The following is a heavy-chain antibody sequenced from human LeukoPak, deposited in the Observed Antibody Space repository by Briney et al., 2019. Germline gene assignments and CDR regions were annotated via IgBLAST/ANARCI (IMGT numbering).Heavy chain of an antibody. D-gene: IGHD4-23*01. CDR3: ARRYGGDSVPFDY. CDR1: GGSISSRTYY. V-gene: IGHV4-39*01. CDR2: IYYSGNT. J-gene: IGHJ4*02. Sequence: SETLSLTCTVSGGSISSRTYYWGWIRQPPGKGLEWIGTIYYSGNTYYNSSLKSRVTISIDTPKNQFSLKLNSVTAADTAVYYCARRYGGDSVPFDYWGQGTLVTVSS.